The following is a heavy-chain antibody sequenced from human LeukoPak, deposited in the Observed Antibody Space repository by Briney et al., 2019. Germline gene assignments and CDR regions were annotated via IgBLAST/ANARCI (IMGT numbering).Heavy chain of an antibody. J-gene: IGHJ4*02. D-gene: IGHD2-2*01. CDR3: ARYRDCSSTSCPSSYFDY. CDR2: ISYDGSNK. Sequence: GRSLRLSCAASGFTFSSYAMHWVRQAPGKGLEWVAVISYDGSNKYYADSVKGRFTISRDNSKNTLYLQMNSLRAEDMAVYYCARYRDCSSTSCPSSYFDYWGQGTLVTVSS. CDR1: GFTFSSYA. V-gene: IGHV3-30-3*01.